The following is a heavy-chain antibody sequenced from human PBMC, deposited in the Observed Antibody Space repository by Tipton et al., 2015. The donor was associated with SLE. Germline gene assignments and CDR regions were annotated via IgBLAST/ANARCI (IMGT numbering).Heavy chain of an antibody. D-gene: IGHD5-24*01. J-gene: IGHJ3*02. V-gene: IGHV4-4*02. Sequence: SLRLPCAVSGGSTSSSDWWTWVRQPPGKGLECIGEIYHSGSTNYNPSVKSRVTISVDKSKNQFSLELSSVTAADTAVYYCARKATVITPGAFDIWGQGTMVTVSS. CDR2: IYHSGST. CDR1: GGSTSSSDW. CDR3: ARKATVITPGAFDI.